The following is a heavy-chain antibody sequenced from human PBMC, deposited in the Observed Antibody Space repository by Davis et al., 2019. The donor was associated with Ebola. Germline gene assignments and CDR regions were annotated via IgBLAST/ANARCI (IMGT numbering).Heavy chain of an antibody. V-gene: IGHV3-48*04. Sequence: GESLKISCAASGFTFSSYSMNWVRQAPGKGLEWVSYISSSGSTIYYADSVKGRFTISRDNAKNSLYLQMNSLRAEDTAVYYCAKDLRYFDYWGQGTLVTVSS. CDR3: AKDLRYFDY. CDR2: ISSSGSTI. CDR1: GFTFSSYS. J-gene: IGHJ4*02.